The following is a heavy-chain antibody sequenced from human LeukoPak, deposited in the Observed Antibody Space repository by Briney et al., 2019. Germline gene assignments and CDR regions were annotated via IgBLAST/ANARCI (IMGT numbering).Heavy chain of an antibody. D-gene: IGHD5-12*01. CDR1: GFTFSSYS. V-gene: IGHV3-21*01. J-gene: IGHJ4*02. CDR2: ITSSSSYI. CDR3: ARGPSGYHNT. Sequence: GGSLRLSCAASGFTFSSYSMNWVRQAPGKGLEWVSSITSSSSYIYYADSVKGRFTISRDNSKNTLYLQMNSLRAEDTAVYYCARGPSGYHNTGGQGTLVTVSS.